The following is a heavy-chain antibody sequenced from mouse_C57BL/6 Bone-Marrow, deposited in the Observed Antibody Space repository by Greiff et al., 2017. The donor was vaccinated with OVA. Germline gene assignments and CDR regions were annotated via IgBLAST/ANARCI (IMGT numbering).Heavy chain of an antibody. D-gene: IGHD2-2*01. CDR2: IHPSDSDT. Sequence: VQLQQPGAELVKPGASVKVSCKASGYTFTSYWMHWVKQRPGQGLEWIGRIHPSDSDTNYTQKFKGKATLTVDKSYSTAYMQLRSLTSEDAAVYYFAMGPRWLRLVAYWGQGTLVTVSA. CDR1: GYTFTSYW. V-gene: IGHV1-74*01. J-gene: IGHJ3*01. CDR3: AMGPRWLRLVAY.